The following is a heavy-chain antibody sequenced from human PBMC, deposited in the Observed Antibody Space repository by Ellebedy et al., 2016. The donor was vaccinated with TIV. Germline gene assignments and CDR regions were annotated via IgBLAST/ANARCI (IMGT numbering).Heavy chain of an antibody. CDR2: INEISSHL. J-gene: IGHJ5*02. D-gene: IGHD3-16*01. CDR3: ARAGGKYARYGWFDL. CDR1: GFTFTAYG. Sequence: GESLKISXVASGFTFTAYGMHWVRQAPGKGLEWVSYINEISSHLYYAASMRGRFSISRDNAKNSLYLQMDYLGAADTAIYYCARAGGKYARYGWFDLWGQGTLVTVSS. V-gene: IGHV3-21*01.